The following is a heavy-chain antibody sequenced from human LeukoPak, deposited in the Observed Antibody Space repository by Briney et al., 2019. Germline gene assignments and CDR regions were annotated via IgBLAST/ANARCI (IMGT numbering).Heavy chain of an antibody. CDR3: ARARASGRSGFDY. V-gene: IGHV3-64*04. CDR1: GFVFSIYT. J-gene: IGHJ4*02. Sequence: PGGSLRLSCSASGFVFSIYTMYWVRQAPGKGPEYVSTISGSGNGGSIYYADSVKGRFTISRDNAKNSLDLQMNSLRDEDTAVYYCARARASGRSGFDYWGQGTLVTVSS. D-gene: IGHD2-15*01. CDR2: ISGSGNGGSI.